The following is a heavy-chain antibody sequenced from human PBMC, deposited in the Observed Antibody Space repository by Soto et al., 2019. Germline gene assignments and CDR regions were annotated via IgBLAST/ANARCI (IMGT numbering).Heavy chain of an antibody. D-gene: IGHD2-21*02. V-gene: IGHV4-31*03. CDR3: ARSSPVVTAP. Sequence: SETLYLTSTVYGDSVSRGGYYWSRIRQHPGKGLEWIGYIYYSGSTYYNPSLKSRITISVDTSKNQFSLKLSSVTAADTAVYYCARSSPVVTAPWGQGTLVTVSS. J-gene: IGHJ5*02. CDR1: GDSVSRGGYY. CDR2: IYYSGST.